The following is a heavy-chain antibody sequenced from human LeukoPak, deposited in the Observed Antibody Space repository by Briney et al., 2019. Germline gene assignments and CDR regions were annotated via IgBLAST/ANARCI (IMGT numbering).Heavy chain of an antibody. J-gene: IGHJ4*02. D-gene: IGHD2-2*02. CDR1: GFTFSSYW. V-gene: IGHV3-7*01. CDR2: IKQDGSEK. Sequence: PGGSLRLSCAASGFTFSSYWMSWVRQAPGKGLEWVANIKQDGSEKYYVDSVKGRFTISRDNAKNSLYLQMNSLRAEDTAVYYCAKGQRAIVVVPAAIKIFDYWGQGTLVTVSS. CDR3: AKGQRAIVVVPAAIKIFDY.